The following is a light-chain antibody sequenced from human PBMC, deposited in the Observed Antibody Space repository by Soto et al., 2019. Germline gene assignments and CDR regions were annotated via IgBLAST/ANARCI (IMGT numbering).Light chain of an antibody. CDR1: QSFGSDY. CDR2: AAS. V-gene: IGKV3D-20*02. Sequence: EIVLTQSPGTLSLSPGERATLSCRASQSFGSDYLAWYQQKPGQAPRFLIYAASSRATGIPARFSGSGSGTDFTLTISSLEPEDFAVYYCQQRSNWPALTFGGGTKGGYQ. CDR3: QQRSNWPALT. J-gene: IGKJ4*01.